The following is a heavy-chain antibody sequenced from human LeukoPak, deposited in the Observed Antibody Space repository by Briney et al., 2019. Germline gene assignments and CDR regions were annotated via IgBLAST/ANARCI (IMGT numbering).Heavy chain of an antibody. D-gene: IGHD5-18*01. CDR3: ARDRLWSSGGNYYYGMDV. J-gene: IGHJ6*02. Sequence: GGSLRLSCAASGFTFSNAWMSWVRQAPGKGLEWISFIDGSSRIIFYANSVEGRFSISRDNAKNSLYLQMNSLRAEDTAVYYCARDRLWSSGGNYYYGMDVWGQGTTVTVSS. CDR2: IDGSSRII. V-gene: IGHV3-48*04. CDR1: GFTFSNAW.